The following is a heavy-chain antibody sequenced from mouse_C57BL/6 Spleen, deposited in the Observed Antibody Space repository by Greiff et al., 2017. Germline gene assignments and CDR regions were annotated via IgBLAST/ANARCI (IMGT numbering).Heavy chain of an antibody. Sequence: QVQLQQSGPELVKPGASVKISCKASGYAFSSSWMNWVKQRPGKGLEWIGRIYPGDGDPNYNGKFKGKATLTADKSSSTAYMQLSSLTSEDSAVYFCARREDGNYFFAMDYWGQGTSVTVSS. J-gene: IGHJ4*01. V-gene: IGHV1-82*01. CDR3: ARREDGNYFFAMDY. CDR2: IYPGDGDP. CDR1: GYAFSSSW. D-gene: IGHD2-1*01.